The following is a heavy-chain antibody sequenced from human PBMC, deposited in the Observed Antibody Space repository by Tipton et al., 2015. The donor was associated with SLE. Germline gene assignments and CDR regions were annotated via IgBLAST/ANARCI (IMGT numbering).Heavy chain of an antibody. D-gene: IGHD6-13*01. CDR1: GFTFSDHY. Sequence: GSLRLSCAASGFTFSDHYIDWVRQAPGKGLEWVARTIKRANSYTTEYAASVKGRFTISRDDSKNSLYLQMNSLKTEDTAVYYCAREGDLTAGAFDIWGQGTMVTVSS. CDR2: TIKRANSYTT. J-gene: IGHJ3*02. CDR3: AREGDLTAGAFDI. V-gene: IGHV3-72*01.